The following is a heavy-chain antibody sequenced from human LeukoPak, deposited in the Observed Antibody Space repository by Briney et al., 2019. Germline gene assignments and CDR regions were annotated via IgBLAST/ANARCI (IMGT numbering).Heavy chain of an antibody. CDR2: IYYSGRT. CDR1: GGSISSYY. D-gene: IGHD6-19*01. J-gene: IGHJ6*02. Sequence: SETLSLTCTVSGGSISSYYWSWIRQPPGKGLEWIGYIYYSGRTNYNPSLKSRVTISVDTSKNQFSLKLSSVTAADTAVYYCARDKWAVAGNYYYYGMDVWGRGTTVTVSS. V-gene: IGHV4-59*01. CDR3: ARDKWAVAGNYYYYGMDV.